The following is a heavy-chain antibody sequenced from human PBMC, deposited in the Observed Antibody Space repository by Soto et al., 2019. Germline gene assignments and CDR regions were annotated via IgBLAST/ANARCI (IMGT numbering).Heavy chain of an antibody. Sequence: PSETLSLTCTVSRSSISSYYWSWIRQPPGRGLEWIGYIYYSGSTNYNPSLTSRVTISVDTSKNQFSLKLSSVTAADTAVYYCGRMKWERSLDYCGQRTLGTVCS. J-gene: IGHJ4*02. CDR3: GRMKWERSLDY. CDR2: IYYSGST. V-gene: IGHV4-59*01. CDR1: RSSISSYY. D-gene: IGHD1-26*01.